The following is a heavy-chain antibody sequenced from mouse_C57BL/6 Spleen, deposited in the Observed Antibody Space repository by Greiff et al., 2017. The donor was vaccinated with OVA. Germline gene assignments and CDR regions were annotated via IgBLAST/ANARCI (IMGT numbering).Heavy chain of an antibody. Sequence: QVQLQQPGAELVKPGASVKLSCKASGYTFTSYWMHWVKQRPGQGLEWIGMIHPNSGSTNYNEKFKSKATLTVDKSSSPAYMQLSSLTSEDSAVYYCARRGAQALDYWGQGTTLTVSS. V-gene: IGHV1-64*01. J-gene: IGHJ2*01. D-gene: IGHD3-2*02. CDR1: GYTFTSYW. CDR2: IHPNSGST. CDR3: ARRGAQALDY.